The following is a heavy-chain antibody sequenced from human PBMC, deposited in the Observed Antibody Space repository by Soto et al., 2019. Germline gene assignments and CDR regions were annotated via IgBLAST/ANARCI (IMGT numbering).Heavy chain of an antibody. J-gene: IGHJ4*02. D-gene: IGHD6-13*01. V-gene: IGHV5-51*03. CDR1: GYSFTTYW. CDR3: ASHVTSSRWSYFDN. CDR2: IYPPNSET. Sequence: EVQLVQSAAEVKKPGESLRISCKGFGYSFTTYWIGWVRQMPGKGLEWMGIIYPPNSETHYSPSFQGRVTISVDKSISAAFVQWCSLEASDTAMYYWASHVTSSRWSYFDNWGQGTLVSVSS.